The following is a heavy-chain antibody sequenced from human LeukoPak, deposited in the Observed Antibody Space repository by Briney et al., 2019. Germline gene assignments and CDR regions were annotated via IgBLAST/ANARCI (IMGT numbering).Heavy chain of an antibody. J-gene: IGHJ4*02. CDR3: ARDYYDSSGYSYGALDY. Sequence: GGSLRLSCAASGFTFSSYWMSWVRQAPGKGLGWVANIKQDGSEKYYVDSVKGRFTISRDNAKNSLYLQMNSLRAEDTAVYYCARDYYDSSGYSYGALDYWGQGTLVTVSS. V-gene: IGHV3-7*01. CDR1: GFTFSSYW. D-gene: IGHD3-22*01. CDR2: IKQDGSEK.